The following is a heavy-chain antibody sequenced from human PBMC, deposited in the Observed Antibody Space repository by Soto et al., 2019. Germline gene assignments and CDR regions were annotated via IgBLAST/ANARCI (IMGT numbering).Heavy chain of an antibody. CDR2: ISGSGGST. Sequence: EVQLLESGGGLVQPGGSLRLSCAASGFTFSSYAMSWVRQAPGKGLEWVSAISGSGGSTYYADSVKGRFTISRDNSKNTLYLQMNSLRAEDTAVYYCATGGVVVPAANIFWGQGTLVTVSS. J-gene: IGHJ4*02. D-gene: IGHD2-2*01. CDR1: GFTFSSYA. CDR3: ATGGVVVPAANIF. V-gene: IGHV3-23*01.